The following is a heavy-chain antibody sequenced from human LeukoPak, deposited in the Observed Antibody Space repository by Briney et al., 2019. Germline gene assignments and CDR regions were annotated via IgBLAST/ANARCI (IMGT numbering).Heavy chain of an antibody. J-gene: IGHJ4*02. CDR3: VKDRYTVTTEEEVDY. Sequence: GGSLRLSCAASGFTFSSYGMHWVRQAPGKGLEWVAVTWYDGSNKYYADSVKGRFTISRDNSKNTLDLQMSSLRAEDTALYYCVKDRYTVTTEEEVDYWGQGTLVTVSS. CDR1: GFTFSSYG. D-gene: IGHD4-17*01. CDR2: TWYDGSNK. V-gene: IGHV3-30*02.